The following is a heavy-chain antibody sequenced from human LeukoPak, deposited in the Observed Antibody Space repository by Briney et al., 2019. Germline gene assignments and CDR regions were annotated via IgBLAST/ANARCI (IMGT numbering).Heavy chain of an antibody. CDR2: ISYTGTT. CDR3: AAGPHTALDY. D-gene: IGHD5-18*01. J-gene: IGHJ4*02. V-gene: IGHV4-59*08. Sequence: NPSVTLSLTCTVSGGSINNYYWSWLRHPPGKGLEGIGYISYTGTTIYNPSLKTRVTISVDTSNQLSLKLSSVTAADTAMYYCAAGPHTALDYWGQGTLVTVSS. CDR1: GGSINNYY.